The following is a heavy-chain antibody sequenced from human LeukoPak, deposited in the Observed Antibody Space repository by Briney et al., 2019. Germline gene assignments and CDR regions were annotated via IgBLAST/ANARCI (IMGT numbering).Heavy chain of an antibody. J-gene: IGHJ4*02. V-gene: IGHV3-21*01. CDR2: IFPSGGEI. CDR1: GFTFSTFA. Sequence: GGSLRLSCAASGFTFSTFAMIWVRQPPGKGLEWVSSIFPSGGEIHYADSLKGRFTISRDNAKNSVYLQMNSLRAEDTAVYYCARVYQGVAIFDGIDYWGQGTLVTVSS. D-gene: IGHD3-3*01. CDR3: ARVYQGVAIFDGIDY.